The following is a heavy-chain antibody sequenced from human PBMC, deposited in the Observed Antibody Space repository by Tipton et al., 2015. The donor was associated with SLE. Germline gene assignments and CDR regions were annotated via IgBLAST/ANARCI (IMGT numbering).Heavy chain of an antibody. D-gene: IGHD3-3*01. CDR3: ARDRSAYYPYWYFDL. CDR2: IYYSGST. Sequence: TLSLTCTVSGGSISSSSYYWGWIRQPPGKGLEWIGSIYYSGSTYYNPSLKSRVTISVDTSKKQFFLKLTSVTAADTAVYYCARDRSAYYPYWYFDLWGRGTLVTVSS. V-gene: IGHV4-39*07. J-gene: IGHJ2*01. CDR1: GGSISSSSYY.